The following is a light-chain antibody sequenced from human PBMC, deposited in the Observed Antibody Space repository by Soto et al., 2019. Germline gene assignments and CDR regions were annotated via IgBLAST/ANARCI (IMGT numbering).Light chain of an antibody. Sequence: EIVLTHSPGTLSFSPSKRATLXPQSSQSVSSNYLAWYQQKPGQTPRLLIYDASTRATDIPARFSGSGSGTDFTLTISSLLSEDFAVYYCHQYYKWPLTFGGGTKVDIK. J-gene: IGKJ4*01. V-gene: IGKV3-15*01. CDR1: QSVSSN. CDR3: HQYYKWPLT. CDR2: DAS.